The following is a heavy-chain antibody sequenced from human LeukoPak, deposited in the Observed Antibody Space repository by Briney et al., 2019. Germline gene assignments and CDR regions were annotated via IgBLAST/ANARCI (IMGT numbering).Heavy chain of an antibody. CDR2: IDADNGDT. D-gene: IGHD6-19*01. V-gene: IGHV1-3*01. J-gene: IGHJ4*02. Sequence: ASVTVSCTASGYTFNAYSIHWVSQAPGQRIEWMGWIDADNGDTSYSQNLQGRITITRDTSARTVYMELTSLRSADTAAYYCARGSTSDWPLDHWGQGTLLTISP. CDR3: ARGSTSDWPLDH. CDR1: GYTFNAYS.